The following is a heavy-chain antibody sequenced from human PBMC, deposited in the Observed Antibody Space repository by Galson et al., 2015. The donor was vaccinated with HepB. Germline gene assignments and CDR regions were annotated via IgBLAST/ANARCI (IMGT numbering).Heavy chain of an antibody. CDR1: GFTFSSSA. CDR3: AKDPRYSGNPRGGFDP. Sequence: SLRLSCAVSGFTFSSSAMSWVRQAPGKGLEWVSGISGSGGTTYYADSVKGRFTISRDNSENTLYLQMNSLRAEDTAVYYCAKDPRYSGNPRGGFDPWGQGTLVTVSS. CDR2: ISGSGGTT. V-gene: IGHV3-23*01. D-gene: IGHD4-23*01. J-gene: IGHJ5*02.